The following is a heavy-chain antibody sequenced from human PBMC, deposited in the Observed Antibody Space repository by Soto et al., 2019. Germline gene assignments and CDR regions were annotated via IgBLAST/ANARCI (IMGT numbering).Heavy chain of an antibody. CDR1: GGTFGSQG. J-gene: IGHJ4*02. V-gene: IGHV1-69*13. Sequence: SVKVSCKASGGTFGSQGIAWVRQAPGQGLEWMGGFIAMLGTPTYAKKVQGRATISADESLTSSYLELRSLRSEDTGVYFCARGAMANFDYWCQGPVVTVSS. D-gene: IGHD5-18*01. CDR2: FIAMLGTP. CDR3: ARGAMANFDY.